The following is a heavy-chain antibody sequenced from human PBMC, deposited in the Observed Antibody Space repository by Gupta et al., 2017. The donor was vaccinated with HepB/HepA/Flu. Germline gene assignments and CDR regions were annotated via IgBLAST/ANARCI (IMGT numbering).Heavy chain of an antibody. Sequence: EVQLLESGGGLVQPGGSLRLSCAASGFTFSSYALSWVRQAPGKGLEWVSAISGSGGSTYYADSVKGRFTISRDNSKNTLYLQMNSLRAEDTAVYYCAKYSSYRGYYYYYMDVWGKGTTVTVSS. V-gene: IGHV3-23*01. CDR3: AKYSSYRGYYYYYMDV. CDR1: GFTFSSYA. CDR2: ISGSGGST. D-gene: IGHD6-6*01. J-gene: IGHJ6*03.